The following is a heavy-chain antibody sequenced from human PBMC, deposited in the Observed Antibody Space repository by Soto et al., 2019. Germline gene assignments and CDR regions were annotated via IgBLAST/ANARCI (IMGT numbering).Heavy chain of an antibody. Sequence: QVQLVQSGAEVKKPGASVKVSCKASGYTFTGYYMHWVRQAPGQGLEWMGWINPNSGGTNYAQKVQGWVTMTRDTSISTAYMELSRLRSDDTAVYYCARGGIITMVRGVTRYNWFAPWGQGTLVTVSS. J-gene: IGHJ5*02. CDR3: ARGGIITMVRGVTRYNWFAP. CDR2: INPNSGGT. D-gene: IGHD3-10*01. CDR1: GYTFTGYY. V-gene: IGHV1-2*04.